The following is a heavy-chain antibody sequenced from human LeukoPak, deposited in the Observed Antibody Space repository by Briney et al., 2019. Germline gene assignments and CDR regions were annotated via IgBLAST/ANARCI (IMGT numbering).Heavy chain of an antibody. D-gene: IGHD1-26*01. CDR1: GFTFSSFA. J-gene: IGHJ3*02. Sequence: GGSLRLSCAASGFTFSSFAMSWVRQAPGKGLEWVSTISGSGSSTYSALSVKGRFTISRDNSKNTLSLQMNSLRAEDTAVYYCARDRPIVGATKGAAFDIWGQGTMVTVSS. V-gene: IGHV3-23*01. CDR3: ARDRPIVGATKGAAFDI. CDR2: ISGSGSST.